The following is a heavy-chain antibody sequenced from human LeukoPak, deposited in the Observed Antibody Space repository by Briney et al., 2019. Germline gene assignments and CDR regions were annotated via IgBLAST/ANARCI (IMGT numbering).Heavy chain of an antibody. V-gene: IGHV3-30-3*01. J-gene: IGHJ5*02. CDR3: ATGPLPYCSSTSCYTDDFRFDP. CDR1: GFTFSSYA. Sequence: PGGSLRLSCAASGFTFSSYAMHWVRQAPGKGLEWVAVISYDGSNKYYADSANGRFTISRDNSKNTLYLQMNSLRAEDTAVYYCATGPLPYCSSTSCYTDDFRFDPWGQRTLVTVSS. CDR2: ISYDGSNK. D-gene: IGHD2-2*02.